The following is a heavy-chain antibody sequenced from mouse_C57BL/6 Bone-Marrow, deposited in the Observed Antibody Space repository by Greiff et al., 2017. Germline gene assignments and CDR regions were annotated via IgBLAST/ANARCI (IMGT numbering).Heavy chain of an antibody. J-gene: IGHJ1*03. V-gene: IGHV1-72*01. CDR2: IDPNSGGT. CDR1: GYTFTSYW. Sequence: VQLQQPGAELVKPGASVKLSCKASGYTFTSYWMHWVKQRPGRGLEWIGRIDPNSGGTKYNEKFKSKATLTVDKPSSTAYMQLSSLKSEDSAVYYCARSKACGLHWYFDVWGTGTTVTVSS. CDR3: ARSKACGLHWYFDV. D-gene: IGHD1-1*02.